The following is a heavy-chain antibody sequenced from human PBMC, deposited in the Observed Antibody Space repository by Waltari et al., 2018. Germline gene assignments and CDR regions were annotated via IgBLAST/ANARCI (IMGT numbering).Heavy chain of an antibody. Sequence: QVQLQESGPGLVKPSQTLSLPCTVSGGSISSGSYYWSWIRQPAGKGLEWIGYIYTSGSTNYNPSLKSRVTISVDTSKNQFSLKLSSVTAADTAVYYCARSLGFSLPRDYWGQGTLVTVSS. V-gene: IGHV4-61*09. CDR1: GGSISSGSYY. CDR2: IYTSGST. CDR3: ARSLGFSLPRDY. D-gene: IGHD2-15*01. J-gene: IGHJ4*02.